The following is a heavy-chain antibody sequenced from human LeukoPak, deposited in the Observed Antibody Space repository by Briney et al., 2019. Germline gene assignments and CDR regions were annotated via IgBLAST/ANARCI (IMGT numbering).Heavy chain of an antibody. D-gene: IGHD2-21*01. CDR2: IYHSGSN. J-gene: IGHJ3*02. V-gene: IGHV4-30-2*01. CDR1: RGSISIEGSS. Sequence: PSQTLSLTSAVSRGSISIEGSSWSWPRQPPGKGLGWSGYIYHSGSNYYNPSRVSRVTMSVDKSKNQYSLGLSPVAAAETAVYCWARVPIAIGAFDIWGQGTMVTVSS. CDR3: ARVPIAIGAFDI.